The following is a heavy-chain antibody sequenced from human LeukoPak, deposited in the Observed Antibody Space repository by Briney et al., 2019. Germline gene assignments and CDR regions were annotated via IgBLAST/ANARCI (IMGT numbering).Heavy chain of an antibody. CDR2: IYSGGTI. CDR3: ARVSPDNYYYYGMDV. CDR1: GFTVSSTY. J-gene: IGHJ6*02. Sequence: PGGSLRLSCAASGFTVSSTYMSWVRQAAGKGLEWVSVIYSGGTIYYAGSVKGRFTISRDNSKNTLYLQMNSLRAEDTAVYYCARVSPDNYYYYGMDVWGQGTTVTVSS. V-gene: IGHV3-66*01.